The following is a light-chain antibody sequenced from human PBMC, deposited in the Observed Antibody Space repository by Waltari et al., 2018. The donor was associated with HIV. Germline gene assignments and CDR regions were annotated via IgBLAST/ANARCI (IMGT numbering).Light chain of an antibody. Sequence: DVQMTQSPSTLSASAGDRVSITCRASQSVRSWLAWYQQSPGKAPKLLIYEASSLESGVPSRFSGSGSETEFTLTINSLQPDDFATYYCQQYDTYPWTLGQGTKVEVK. CDR2: EAS. J-gene: IGKJ1*01. CDR3: QQYDTYPWT. V-gene: IGKV1-5*01. CDR1: QSVRSW.